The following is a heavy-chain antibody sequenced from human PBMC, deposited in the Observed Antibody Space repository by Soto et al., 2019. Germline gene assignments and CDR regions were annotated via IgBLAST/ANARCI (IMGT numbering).Heavy chain of an antibody. CDR1: GGSFSGYY. CDR3: ARGRNTAMGTYYYYGMDV. J-gene: IGHJ6*02. CDR2: INHSGST. Sequence: PSETLSLTCAVYGGSFSGYYWSWIRQPPGKGLEWIGEINHSGSTNYNPSLKSRVTISVDTSKNQFSLKLSSVTAADTAVYYCARGRNTAMGTYYYYGMDVWGQGTTVTVSS. D-gene: IGHD5-18*01. V-gene: IGHV4-34*01.